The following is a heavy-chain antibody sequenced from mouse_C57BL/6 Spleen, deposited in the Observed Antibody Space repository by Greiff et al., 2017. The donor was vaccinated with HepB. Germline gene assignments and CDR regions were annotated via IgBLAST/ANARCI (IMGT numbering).Heavy chain of an antibody. CDR1: GFTFSDYY. V-gene: IGHV5-16*01. Sequence: EVKVVESEGGLVQPGSSMKLSCTASGFTFSDYYMAWVRQVPEKGLEWVANINYDGSSTYYLDSLKSRFIISRDNAKNILYLQMSSLKSEDTATYYCAREGLLLGYFDVWGTGTTVTVSS. J-gene: IGHJ1*03. D-gene: IGHD1-1*01. CDR2: INYDGSST. CDR3: AREGLLLGYFDV.